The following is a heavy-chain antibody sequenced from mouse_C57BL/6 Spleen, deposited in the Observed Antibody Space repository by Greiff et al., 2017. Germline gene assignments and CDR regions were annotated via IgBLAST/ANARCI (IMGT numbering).Heavy chain of an antibody. CDR1: GYTFTGYW. CDR3: ARSYYYGSSYVRYWYFDV. Sequence: VQLQQSGAELMKPGASVKLSCKATGYTFTGYWIEWVKQRPGHGLEWIGEILPGSVSTNYNEKFNGKAPFTADTSSNPAYMQLSSLTTEDSAIYYCARSYYYGSSYVRYWYFDVWGTGTTVTVSS. J-gene: IGHJ1*03. V-gene: IGHV1-9*01. D-gene: IGHD1-1*01. CDR2: ILPGSVST.